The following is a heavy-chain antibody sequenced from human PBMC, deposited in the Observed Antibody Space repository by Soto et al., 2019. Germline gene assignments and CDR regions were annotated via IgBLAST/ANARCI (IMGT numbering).Heavy chain of an antibody. CDR3: ARDEDGDGYKFFDY. Sequence: SETLSLTCDVSGGSISSNYLCTWVRQPPGKGLEWIGEISHSGTTNYSPSLKSRVTISVDKSKNQFSLKLSSVIAADTAIYYCARDEDGDGYKFFDYWGQGALVTVS. V-gene: IGHV4-4*02. D-gene: IGHD5-12*01. CDR2: ISHSGTT. J-gene: IGHJ4*02. CDR1: GGSISSNYL.